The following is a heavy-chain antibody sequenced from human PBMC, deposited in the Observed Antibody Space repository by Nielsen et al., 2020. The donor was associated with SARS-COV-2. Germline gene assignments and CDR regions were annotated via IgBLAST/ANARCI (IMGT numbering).Heavy chain of an antibody. Sequence: GESLKISCAASGFTFSSYAMHWVRQAPGKGLEWVAVISYDGSNKYYADSVKGRFTISRDNSKNTLYLQMNSLRDEDTAVYYCARRSPDYDFWSGRYYYYYYMDVWGKGTTVTVSS. J-gene: IGHJ6*03. CDR1: GFTFSSYA. D-gene: IGHD3-3*01. CDR3: ARRSPDYDFWSGRYYYYYYMDV. V-gene: IGHV3-30-3*01. CDR2: ISYDGSNK.